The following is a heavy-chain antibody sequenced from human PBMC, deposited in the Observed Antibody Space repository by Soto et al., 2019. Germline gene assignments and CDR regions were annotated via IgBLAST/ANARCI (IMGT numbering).Heavy chain of an antibody. J-gene: IGHJ6*02. CDR3: ARDLRFRGFYGMDV. D-gene: IGHD3-10*01. V-gene: IGHV4-31*03. CDR1: GGSISSGGYY. Sequence: QVQLQESGPGLVKPSQTLSLTCTVSGGSISSGGYYWSWIRQHPGKGLEWIGYIYYSGSTYYNPSLTSRVTISVDTSKNKFSLKLSYVTAADTAVYYCARDLRFRGFYGMDVWGQGTTVTVSS. CDR2: IYYSGST.